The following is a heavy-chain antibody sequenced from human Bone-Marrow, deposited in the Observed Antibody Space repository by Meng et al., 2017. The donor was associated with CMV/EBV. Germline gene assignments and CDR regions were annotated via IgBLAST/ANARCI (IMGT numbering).Heavy chain of an antibody. CDR2: IYTGDSDT. CDR1: GYSFTSYW. CDR3: ARRTDHFQH. D-gene: IGHD1-1*01. V-gene: IGHV5-51*01. J-gene: IGHJ1*01. Sequence: GGSLRLSCKGSGYSFTSYWIGWVRQMPGKGLEWRGIIYTGDSDTRNNPSFQGQVTISADKSISTAYLQWTSLKASDTAMYYCARRTDHFQHWGQGTLVTVSS.